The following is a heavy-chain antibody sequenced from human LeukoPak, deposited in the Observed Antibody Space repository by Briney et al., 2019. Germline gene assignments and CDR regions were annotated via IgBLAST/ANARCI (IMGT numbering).Heavy chain of an antibody. CDR2: ISSDGSNK. Sequence: GMSLRLSCAASGFTFSSYAMHWVRQAPGQGLGWVAAISSDGSNKYYADSVKGRFTISRDNSKNTLSLQMNSLRTEDTAVFYCAKGSGGSGSFYNHFDCWGQGTLVTVSS. V-gene: IGHV3-30*04. D-gene: IGHD3-10*01. J-gene: IGHJ4*02. CDR1: GFTFSSYA. CDR3: AKGSGGSGSFYNHFDC.